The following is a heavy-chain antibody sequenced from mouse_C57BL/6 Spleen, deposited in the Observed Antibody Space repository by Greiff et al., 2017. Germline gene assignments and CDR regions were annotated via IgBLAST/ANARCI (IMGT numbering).Heavy chain of an antibody. D-gene: IGHD2-4*01. Sequence: QVQLQQSGPELVKPGASVKISCKASGYAFSSSWMNWVKQRPGKGLEWIGRIYPGDGDTNYNGKFKGKATLTADKASSTAYMQLSSLTSEDSAVYFCSSDDYDWFAYWCQGTLVTVSA. CDR3: SSDDYDWFAY. CDR1: GYAFSSSW. V-gene: IGHV1-82*01. J-gene: IGHJ3*01. CDR2: IYPGDGDT.